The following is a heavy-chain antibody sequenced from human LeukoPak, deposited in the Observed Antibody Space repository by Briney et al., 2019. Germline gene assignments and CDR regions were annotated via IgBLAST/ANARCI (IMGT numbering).Heavy chain of an antibody. CDR3: ARSYSSSWYGGGDY. D-gene: IGHD6-13*01. V-gene: IGHV1-8*01. CDR2: MNPNSGNT. Sequence: ASVKLSCKASGYTFTIYDIDWVREAPGQGLGWMGWMNPNSGNTGYAQKFQGRVTMTRNTSISTAYMELSSLRSEDTAVYYCARSYSSSWYGGGDYWGQGTLVTVSS. J-gene: IGHJ4*02. CDR1: GYTFTIYD.